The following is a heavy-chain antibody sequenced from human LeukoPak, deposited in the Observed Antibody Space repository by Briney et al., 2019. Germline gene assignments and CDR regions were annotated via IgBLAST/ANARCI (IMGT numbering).Heavy chain of an antibody. D-gene: IGHD6-19*01. J-gene: IGHJ4*02. CDR1: GFTFSNFW. Sequence: GGSLRLSCAASGFTFSNFWMNWVRQAPGKGPEWVAHIKDGGGDKNYVDSVKGRFTISRDNAKKSLYLQMNSLTADDTAVYYCARGTGWYPDYWGQGILVTVSS. CDR2: IKDGGGDK. CDR3: ARGTGWYPDY. V-gene: IGHV3-7*01.